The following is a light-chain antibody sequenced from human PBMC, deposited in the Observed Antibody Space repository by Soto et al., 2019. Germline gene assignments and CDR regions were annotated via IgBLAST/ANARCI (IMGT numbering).Light chain of an antibody. CDR3: QQYGSSLWT. CDR2: GAS. Sequence: EILMTQSPATLSVSPGEGLTLSCRASQSISRTLAWYQQRPGQAPRLLIYGASSRATGVPARFSGSGSGTEFTLTISSLQSEDFAVYYCQQYGSSLWTFGQGTKVDIK. V-gene: IGKV3-15*01. J-gene: IGKJ1*01. CDR1: QSISRT.